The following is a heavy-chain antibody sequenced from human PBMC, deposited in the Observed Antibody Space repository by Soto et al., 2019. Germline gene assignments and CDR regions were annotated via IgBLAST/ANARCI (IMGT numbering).Heavy chain of an antibody. J-gene: IGHJ5*02. Sequence: PSETLSLTCAVYGGSFSGYYWSWIRQPPGKGLEWIGEINHSGSTNYNPSLKSRVTISVDTSKNQFSLKLSSVTAADTAVYYCARREVRGYCSSTSCYHFWLDPWGQGTLVTVSS. CDR1: GGSFSGYY. D-gene: IGHD2-2*01. CDR2: INHSGST. CDR3: ARREVRGYCSSTSCYHFWLDP. V-gene: IGHV4-34*01.